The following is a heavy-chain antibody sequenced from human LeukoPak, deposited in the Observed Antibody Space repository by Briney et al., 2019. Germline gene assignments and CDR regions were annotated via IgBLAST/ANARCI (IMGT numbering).Heavy chain of an antibody. CDR2: ISSSSSYI. CDR1: GFTFSSYS. CDR3: AKGGSPGGPFGDYFDY. Sequence: GGSLRLSCAASGFTFSSYSMNWVRQAPGKGLEWVPSISSSSSYIYYADSVKGRFTMSRDNSKNTVYLQMNSLRADDTAVYYCAKGGSPGGPFGDYFDYWGQGTLVTVSS. V-gene: IGHV3-21*04. J-gene: IGHJ4*02. D-gene: IGHD3-16*01.